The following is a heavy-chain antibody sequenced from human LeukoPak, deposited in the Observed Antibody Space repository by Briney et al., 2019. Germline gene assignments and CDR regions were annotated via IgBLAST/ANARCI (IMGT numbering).Heavy chain of an antibody. Sequence: SGTLSLTCAVSGGSISSTNWWSWVRQPPEKGLEWIGEIYHSGSTNYNPSLKSRVTISLDKSKNQFSLQLTSVTAADTAVYYCARNHPNCPHTSSCSILDWGQETLVTVSS. CDR3: ARNHPNCPHTSSCSILD. CDR1: GGSISSTNW. CDR2: IYHSGST. V-gene: IGHV4-4*02. D-gene: IGHD6-13*01. J-gene: IGHJ4*02.